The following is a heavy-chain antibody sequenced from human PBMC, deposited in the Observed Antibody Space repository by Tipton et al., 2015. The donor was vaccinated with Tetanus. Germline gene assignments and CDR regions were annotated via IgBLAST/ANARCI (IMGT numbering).Heavy chain of an antibody. Sequence: SLRLSCAASGFDFRNYDMHWVRQAPRKGLEWVSLIGFRGNTHYADSVKGRFTISRDNSRNSLYLQMSSLRDDDTAMYYCVRDDSGRGMDCWGKGTLVTVSS. CDR1: GFDFRNYD. CDR2: IGFRGNT. CDR3: VRDDSGRGMDC. V-gene: IGHV3-13*01. J-gene: IGHJ4*02. D-gene: IGHD3-10*01.